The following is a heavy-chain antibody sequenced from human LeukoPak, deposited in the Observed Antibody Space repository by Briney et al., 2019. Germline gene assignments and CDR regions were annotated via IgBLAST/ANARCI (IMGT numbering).Heavy chain of an antibody. J-gene: IGHJ4*02. Sequence: SETLSLTCAVYGGSFSGYYWSWIRQPPGKGLEWMGEINHSGSTNYNPSLKSRVNISVDTSKNQFSLKLSSVTAADTAVYYCARGSEQQLVNLDYWGQGTLVTVSS. CDR1: GGSFSGYY. D-gene: IGHD6-13*01. CDR2: INHSGST. CDR3: ARGSEQQLVNLDY. V-gene: IGHV4-34*01.